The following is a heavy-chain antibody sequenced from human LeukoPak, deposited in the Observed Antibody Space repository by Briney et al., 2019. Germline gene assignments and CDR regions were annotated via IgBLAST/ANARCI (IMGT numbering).Heavy chain of an antibody. V-gene: IGHV1-18*01. J-gene: IGHJ4*02. CDR3: ARGNICTNGVCYTGVRY. CDR1: GYTFTSYG. CDR2: ISAYNGNT. Sequence: ASVKVSCKASGYTFTSYGISWVRQAPGQGLEWMGWISAYNGNTNYAQKLQGRVTMTTDTSTSTAYMELRSLRSDDTAVYYCARGNICTNGVCYTGVRYWGQGTLVTVSS. D-gene: IGHD2-8*01.